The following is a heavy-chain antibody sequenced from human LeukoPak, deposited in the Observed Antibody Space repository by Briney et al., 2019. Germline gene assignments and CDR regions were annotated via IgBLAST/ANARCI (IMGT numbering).Heavy chain of an antibody. J-gene: IGHJ4*02. V-gene: IGHV3-48*02. Sequence: GGSLRLSCAASGFTFSSYEMNWVRQAPGKGLEWVSYITSGSSPIYYADSVKGRFTISRDNAKNSLYLQMNSLRDEDTAVYYCARRAYGDDSFDYWGQGTLVTVSS. D-gene: IGHD4-17*01. CDR1: GFTFSSYE. CDR3: ARRAYGDDSFDY. CDR2: ITSGSSPI.